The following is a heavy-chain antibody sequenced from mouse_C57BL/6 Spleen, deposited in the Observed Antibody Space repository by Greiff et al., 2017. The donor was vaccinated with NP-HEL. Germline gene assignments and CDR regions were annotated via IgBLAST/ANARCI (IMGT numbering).Heavy chain of an antibody. CDR1: GYSITSGYY. CDR3: ARDGTAWFAY. Sequence: EVQLQQSGPGLVKPSQSLSLTCSVTGYSITSGYYWNWIRQFPGNKLEWMGYISYDGSNNYNPSLKNRISITRDTSKNQFFLKLNSVTTEDTATYYCARDGTAWFAYWGQGTLVTVSA. CDR2: ISYDGSN. D-gene: IGHD3-3*01. J-gene: IGHJ3*01. V-gene: IGHV3-6*01.